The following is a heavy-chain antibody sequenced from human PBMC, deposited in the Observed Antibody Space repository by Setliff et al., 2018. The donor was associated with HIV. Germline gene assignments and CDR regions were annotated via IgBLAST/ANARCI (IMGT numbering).Heavy chain of an antibody. CDR3: ARYVRGVWALDS. V-gene: IGHV4-59*11. J-gene: IGHJ4*02. CDR2: IYHTGGI. CDR1: GASMIEHQ. D-gene: IGHD3-10*02. Sequence: SETLSLTCSVSGASMIEHQLTWLRQSPEKGLEWIGYIYHTGGITYNPAIETRVTISVDTSKNQFCLRVNSVTAADTAGYYCARYVRGVWALDSWGQGTLVTVSS.